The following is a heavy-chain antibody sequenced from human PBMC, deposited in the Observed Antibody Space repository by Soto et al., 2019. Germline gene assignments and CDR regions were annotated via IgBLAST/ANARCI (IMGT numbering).Heavy chain of an antibody. CDR1: GGSISSGGYS. CDR2: IYHSGST. V-gene: IGHV4-30-2*01. J-gene: IGHJ4*02. Sequence: SETLSLTCAVSGGSISSGGYSWSWIRQPPGKGLEWVGYIYHSGSTYYNPSLKSRVTISVDRSKNQFSLKLSSVTAADTAVYYCARSASTVTTLDYWGQGTLVTVS. D-gene: IGHD1-1*01. CDR3: ARSASTVTTLDY.